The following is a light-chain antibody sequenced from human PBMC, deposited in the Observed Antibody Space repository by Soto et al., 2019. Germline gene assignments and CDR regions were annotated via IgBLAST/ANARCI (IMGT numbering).Light chain of an antibody. V-gene: IGLV2-8*01. CDR1: SSDVGGYNY. CDR3: NSYAGSNNLV. J-gene: IGLJ2*01. Sequence: QSALTQPPSASGSPGQSVTISRTGTSSDVGGYNYVSWYQQHPGKAPKLMIYEVSKRPSGVPDRFSGSKSGNTASLTVSGLQAEDEADYYCNSYAGSNNLVFGGGTKLTVL. CDR2: EVS.